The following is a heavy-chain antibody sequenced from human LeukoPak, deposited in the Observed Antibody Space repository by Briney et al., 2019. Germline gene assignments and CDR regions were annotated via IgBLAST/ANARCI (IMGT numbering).Heavy chain of an antibody. D-gene: IGHD3-22*01. J-gene: IGHJ3*02. Sequence: ASVKVSCKASGYTFTGYYMHWVRQAPGQGLEWMGWINPNSGGTNYAQKFQGRVTMTRDTSISTAYMELSRLRSDDTAVYYCARSSGYSPRLAFDIWGQGTMVTVSS. V-gene: IGHV1-2*02. CDR1: GYTFTGYY. CDR2: INPNSGGT. CDR3: ARSSGYSPRLAFDI.